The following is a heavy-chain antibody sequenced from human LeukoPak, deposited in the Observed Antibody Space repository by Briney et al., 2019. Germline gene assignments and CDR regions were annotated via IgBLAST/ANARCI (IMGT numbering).Heavy chain of an antibody. D-gene: IGHD2-2*01. Sequence: GESLKISCKGLGYSFISYWIGWVRQMPGKGLEWMGIINPADSDTRYSPSFQGQVTVSADESVTSAYLQWSSLKASDTAMYYCARVNGYCDSSSCSLTFDSWGQGTLATVSS. V-gene: IGHV5-51*01. CDR3: ARVNGYCDSSSCSLTFDS. CDR2: INPADSDT. CDR1: GYSFISYW. J-gene: IGHJ4*02.